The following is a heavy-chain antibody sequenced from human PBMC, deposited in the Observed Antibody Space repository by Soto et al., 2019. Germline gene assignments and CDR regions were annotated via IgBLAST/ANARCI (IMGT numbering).Heavy chain of an antibody. Sequence: GGSLRLSCAASGYTFSSYAMSWVRQAPGKGLEWVSAISGSGGSTYYADSVKGRFTISRDNSKNTLYLQMNSLRAEDTAVYYCAKVNDYISSRDAFDIWGQGTMVTVSS. D-gene: IGHD3-16*01. CDR1: GYTFSSYA. CDR2: ISGSGGST. CDR3: AKVNDYISSRDAFDI. V-gene: IGHV3-23*01. J-gene: IGHJ3*02.